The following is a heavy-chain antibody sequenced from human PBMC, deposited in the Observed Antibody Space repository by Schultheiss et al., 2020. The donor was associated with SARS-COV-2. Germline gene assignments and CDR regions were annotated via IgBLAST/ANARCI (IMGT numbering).Heavy chain of an antibody. V-gene: IGHV3-30*18. CDR3: ANQRSGYWYYFDY. D-gene: IGHD3-22*01. CDR1: GFTFSSYG. Sequence: GGSLRLSCAASGFTFSSYGMHWVRQAPGKGLEWVAVISYDGSNKYYADSVKGRFTISRDNSKNTLYLQMNSLRAEDTAVYYCANQRSGYWYYFDYWGQGTLVTVSS. J-gene: IGHJ4*02. CDR2: ISYDGSNK.